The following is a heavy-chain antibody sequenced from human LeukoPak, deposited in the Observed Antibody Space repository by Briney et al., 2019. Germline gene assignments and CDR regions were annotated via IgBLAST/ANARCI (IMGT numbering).Heavy chain of an antibody. CDR3: ARGRPQAAAANAEYFQH. J-gene: IGHJ1*01. CDR2: INHSGST. V-gene: IGHV4-34*01. D-gene: IGHD2-2*01. Sequence: PSETLSLTCAVYGGPFSGYYWSWIRQPPGKGLEWIGEINHSGSTNYNPSLKSRVTISVDTSKNQFSLKLSSVTAADTAVYYCARGRPQAAAANAEYFQHWGQGTLVTVSS. CDR1: GGPFSGYY.